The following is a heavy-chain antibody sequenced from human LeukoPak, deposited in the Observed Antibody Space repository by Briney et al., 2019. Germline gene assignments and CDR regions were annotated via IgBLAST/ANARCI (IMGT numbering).Heavy chain of an antibody. J-gene: IGHJ4*02. Sequence: GGSLRLSCAVSGFIFNHYAMNWVRQAPRKGLEWVSFISGDGGSRYYAASVKGRFTISRDHTKNSLYLQMNSLRLGDTALYYCATHFSSSTCYFLWGAGAVVAVSS. V-gene: IGHV3-43*02. CDR1: GFIFNHYA. CDR3: ATHFSSSTCYFL. D-gene: IGHD2-15*01. CDR2: ISGDGGSR.